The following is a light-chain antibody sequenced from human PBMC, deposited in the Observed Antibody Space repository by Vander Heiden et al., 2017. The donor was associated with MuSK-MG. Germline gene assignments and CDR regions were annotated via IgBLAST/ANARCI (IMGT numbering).Light chain of an antibody. CDR2: DAS. J-gene: IGKJ1*01. CDR1: QSIRSC. Sequence: DTQMTQSPSTLSASVGDRVTITCRASQSIRSCLDWYQQKPGKAPKLLIYDASSWKSGFPLRFSGSGSGTEFTLTSISLQPYDFATYYCQQYNSYWTFGQGTTVEIK. CDR3: QQYNSYWT. V-gene: IGKV1-5*01.